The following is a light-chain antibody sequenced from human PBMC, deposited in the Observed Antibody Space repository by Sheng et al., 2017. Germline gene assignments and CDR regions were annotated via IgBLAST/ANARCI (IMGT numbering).Light chain of an antibody. V-gene: IGLV1-47*01. Sequence: QSVLTQPPSASGTPGQRVTISCSGSTSNIGSNYVSWYQQLPGTAPNSSSITSNQRPSGVPDRFSGSKSGTSASLAISGLRSEDEADYYCAAWDDSLSVLFGGGTKLTV. J-gene: IGLJ3*02. CDR2: TSN. CDR1: TSNIGSNY. CDR3: AAWDDSLSVL.